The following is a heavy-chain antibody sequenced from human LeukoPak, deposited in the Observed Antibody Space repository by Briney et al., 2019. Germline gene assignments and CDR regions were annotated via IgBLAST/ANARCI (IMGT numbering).Heavy chain of an antibody. D-gene: IGHD3-16*01. CDR3: AETRRGAYNWFDP. Sequence: SQTLSLTCTVSGGSISSGGYYWSWIRQHPGKGLEWIGYIYYSGSTYYNPSLKSRVTISVDTSKNQFSLKLSSVTAADTAVYYCAETRRGAYNWFDPWGQGTLVTVSS. J-gene: IGHJ5*02. CDR1: GGSISSGGYY. CDR2: IYYSGST. V-gene: IGHV4-31*03.